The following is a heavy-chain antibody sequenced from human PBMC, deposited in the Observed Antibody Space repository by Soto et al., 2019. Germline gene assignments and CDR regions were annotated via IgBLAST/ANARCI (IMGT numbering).Heavy chain of an antibody. D-gene: IGHD3-10*01. CDR1: GGSFSGYY. CDR2: INHSGST. CDR3: ARGRVLHYYGSGSYFDY. V-gene: IGHV4-34*01. J-gene: IGHJ4*02. Sequence: SETLSLTCAVYGGSFSGYYWSWIRQPPGKGLEWIGEINHSGSTNYNPSLKSPVTISVDTSKNQFSLRLSSVTAADTAVYYCARGRVLHYYGSGSYFDYWGQGTLVTVSS.